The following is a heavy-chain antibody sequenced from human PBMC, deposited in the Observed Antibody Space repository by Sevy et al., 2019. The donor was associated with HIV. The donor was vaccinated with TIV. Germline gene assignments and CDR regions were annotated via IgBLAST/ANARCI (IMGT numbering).Heavy chain of an antibody. V-gene: IGHV1-2*02. CDR2: INPDSGDP. Sequence: ASVKVSCKASGYTFTGYYMHWMRQAPGQGLEWMGWINPDSGDPTYAPKLQGRVTLTRDTSINTAYMDLRRLKSDDTAVYYCVRDDRDGYFEHWGQGTLVTVS. CDR3: VRDDRDGYFEH. CDR1: GYTFTGYY. J-gene: IGHJ4*02.